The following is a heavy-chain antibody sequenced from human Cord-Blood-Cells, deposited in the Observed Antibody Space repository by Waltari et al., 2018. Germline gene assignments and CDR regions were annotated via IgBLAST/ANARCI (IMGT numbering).Heavy chain of an antibody. D-gene: IGHD6-13*01. J-gene: IGHJ4*02. CDR2: TYYRSKWYN. Sequence: QVQLQQSGPGLVKPSQTLSLTCAISGDRGPSNSAALTWLRQSPSRGLEWLGRTYYRSKWYNDYAVSVKSRITINPDTSKNQFSLQLNSVTPEDTAVYYCARARGGQQLATFDYWGQGTLVTVSS. CDR3: ARARGGQQLATFDY. CDR1: GDRGPSNSAA. V-gene: IGHV6-1*01.